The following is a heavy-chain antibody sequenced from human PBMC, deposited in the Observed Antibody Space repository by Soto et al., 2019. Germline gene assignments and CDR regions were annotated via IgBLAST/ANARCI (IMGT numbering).Heavy chain of an antibody. V-gene: IGHV4-39*02. CDR1: GGSISSSSYY. CDR3: ARDYYGSGSYYPIDY. CDR2: IYYSGST. J-gene: IGHJ4*02. Sequence: SETLSLTCTVSGGSISSSSYYWGWIRQPPGKGLEWIGSIYYSGSTYYNPSLKSRVTISVDTSKNQFSLKLSSVTAADTAVYYCARDYYGSGSYYPIDYWGQGTLVTVSS. D-gene: IGHD3-10*01.